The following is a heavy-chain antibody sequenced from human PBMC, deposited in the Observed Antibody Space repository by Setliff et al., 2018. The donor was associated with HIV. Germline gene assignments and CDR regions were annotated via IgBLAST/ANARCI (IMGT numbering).Heavy chain of an antibody. Sequence: SETLSLTCTVSGGSISSYYWSWIRQPAGKGLEWIGYIYSSGSTNFTPPLQSRVTISVDTSKNQFSLKLSSVTAADTAVYYCARGLSFYDPGGFDYWGQGTLVTVSS. D-gene: IGHD3-22*01. CDR3: ARGLSFYDPGGFDY. J-gene: IGHJ4*02. CDR1: GGSISSYY. V-gene: IGHV4-4*09. CDR2: IYSSGST.